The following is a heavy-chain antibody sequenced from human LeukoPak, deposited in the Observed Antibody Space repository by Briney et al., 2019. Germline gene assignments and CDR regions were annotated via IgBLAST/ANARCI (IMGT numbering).Heavy chain of an antibody. J-gene: IGHJ5*02. CDR2: ISASSDST. D-gene: IGHD4-17*01. CDR3: AKVYTVTTGWPDP. Sequence: GGSLRLSCAASGFTFSSYAMSWVRQAPGKGLEWVSAISASSDSTYYADSVKGRFTISRDNSKNTLYLQMNSLRAEDTAVYYCAKVYTVTTGWPDPWGQGTLVTVSS. V-gene: IGHV3-23*01. CDR1: GFTFSSYA.